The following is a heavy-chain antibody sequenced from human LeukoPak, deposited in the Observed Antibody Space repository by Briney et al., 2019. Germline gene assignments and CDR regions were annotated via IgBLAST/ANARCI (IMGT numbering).Heavy chain of an antibody. D-gene: IGHD3-10*01. CDR1: GFTFSSYW. CDR3: ARDYYGSGSSHNY. V-gene: IGHV3-7*01. CDR2: IKQDGSEK. Sequence: QTGGSLRLSCAASGFTFSSYWMGWVRQAPGKGLEWVANIKQDGSEKYYVDSVKGRFTISRDNAKNSLYLQMNSLRAEDTAVYYCARDYYGSGSSHNYWGQGTLVTVSS. J-gene: IGHJ4*02.